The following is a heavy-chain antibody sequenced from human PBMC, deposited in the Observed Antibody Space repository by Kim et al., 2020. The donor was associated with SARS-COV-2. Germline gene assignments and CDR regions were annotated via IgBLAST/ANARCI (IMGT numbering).Heavy chain of an antibody. D-gene: IGHD2-15*01. J-gene: IGHJ4*02. V-gene: IGHV3-53*01. CDR2: IYSGGST. Sequence: GGSLRLSCAVSGYSITDNYMSWVRQAPGKGLEWVSIIYSGGSTSYADSVKGRFTFSRDNSKHTIYLHMNSLRAEDTAVYYCPGHYCSRGSCYFDDWGQG. CDR3: PGHYCSRGSCYFDD. CDR1: GYSITDNY.